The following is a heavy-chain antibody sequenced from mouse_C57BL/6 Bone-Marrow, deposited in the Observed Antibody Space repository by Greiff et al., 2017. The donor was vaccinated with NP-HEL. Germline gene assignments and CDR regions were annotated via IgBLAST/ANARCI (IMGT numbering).Heavy chain of an antibody. CDR2: IYPGSGST. Sequence: VQLQQSGAELVKPGAAVKMSCKASGYTFTSYWITWVKQRPGQGLEWIGDIYPGSGSTNYNEKFKSKATLTVDTSSSTAYMQLSSLTSEDSAVYYCARIYYGKDYWGQGTSVTVSS. V-gene: IGHV1-55*01. J-gene: IGHJ4*01. CDR3: ARIYYGKDY. CDR1: GYTFTSYW.